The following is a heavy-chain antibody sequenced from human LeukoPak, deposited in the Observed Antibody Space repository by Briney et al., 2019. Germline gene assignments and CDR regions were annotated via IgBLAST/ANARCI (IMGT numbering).Heavy chain of an antibody. V-gene: IGHV3-74*01. J-gene: IGHJ5*02. CDR3: ARVLGTWNWFDP. CDR1: GFTFSSYW. CDR2: INSDGSST. D-gene: IGHD1-14*01. Sequence: GGSMRLSCAASGFTFSSYWMHWVRQAPGKGLVWVSRINSDGSSTSYADSVKGRFTISRDNAKNTLYLQMNSLRAEDTAVYYCARVLGTWNWFDPWGQGTLVTVSS.